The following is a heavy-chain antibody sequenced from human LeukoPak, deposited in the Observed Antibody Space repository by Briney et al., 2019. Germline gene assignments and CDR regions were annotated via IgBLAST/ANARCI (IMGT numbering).Heavy chain of an antibody. Sequence: GGSLRLSCAASGFTFSSYWMSWVRQAPGKGLEWVANIKQDGSNKYYADSVKGRFTISRDNSKNTLYLQMNSLRAEDTAVYYCAKDLRIAARCFDYWGQGTLVTVSS. V-gene: IGHV3-7*01. D-gene: IGHD6-6*01. CDR3: AKDLRIAARCFDY. CDR1: GFTFSSYW. CDR2: IKQDGSNK. J-gene: IGHJ4*02.